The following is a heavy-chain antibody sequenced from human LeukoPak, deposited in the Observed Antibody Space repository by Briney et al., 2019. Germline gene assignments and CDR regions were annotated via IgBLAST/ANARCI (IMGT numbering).Heavy chain of an antibody. D-gene: IGHD3-10*01. Sequence: PGGSLRLSCAASGFTFSSYEMNWVRQAPGEGLEWISYIRGSGSIIYYADSVKGRFTISRDNAKNSLYLQMSSLRAEDRAVYYCARSTITNAFDIWGQGTMVTVSS. J-gene: IGHJ3*02. V-gene: IGHV3-48*03. CDR2: IRGSGSII. CDR1: GFTFSSYE. CDR3: ARSTITNAFDI.